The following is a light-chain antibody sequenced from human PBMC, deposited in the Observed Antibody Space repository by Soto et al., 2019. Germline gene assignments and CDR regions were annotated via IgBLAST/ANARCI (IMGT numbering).Light chain of an antibody. CDR3: QQYGSSGT. CDR2: GAS. J-gene: IGKJ1*01. V-gene: IGKV3-20*01. CDR1: QSVSSSN. Sequence: EIVLTQSPGTLSLSPGERATLSCRASQSVSSSNLAWYQQKPGQAPRPLIYGASSRATGIPGWFSGSGSGTDFTLTISRLEPEDFAVYYWQQYGSSGTFGNGTKVEIK.